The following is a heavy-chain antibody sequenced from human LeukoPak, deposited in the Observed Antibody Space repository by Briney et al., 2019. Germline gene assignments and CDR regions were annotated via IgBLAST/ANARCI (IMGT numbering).Heavy chain of an antibody. CDR3: ARRADDYNFADY. Sequence: GESLKISCKGSGYSFTSYWIGWVRQMPGKGLEWRGIIYPSDSDTRYSPSFQGQVTISADKSISTGYLQWSSLKASDTAMYYCARRADDYNFADYWGQGTLVTVSS. CDR2: IYPSDSDT. J-gene: IGHJ4*02. D-gene: IGHD5-24*01. V-gene: IGHV5-51*01. CDR1: GYSFTSYW.